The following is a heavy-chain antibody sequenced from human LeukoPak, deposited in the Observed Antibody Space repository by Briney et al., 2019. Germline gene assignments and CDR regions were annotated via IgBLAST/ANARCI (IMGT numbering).Heavy chain of an antibody. V-gene: IGHV1-8*01. CDR2: MNPNSGNT. D-gene: IGHD4-17*01. CDR1: GYTFTSYD. J-gene: IGHJ6*02. CDR3: ARVVDYGDIYYYGMDV. Sequence: GASVKVSCKASGYTFTSYDINWVRQATGQGLEWRGWMNPNSGNTGYAQKFQGRVTMTRNTSISTAYMELSSLRSEDTAVYYCARVVDYGDIYYYGMDVWGQGTTVTVSS.